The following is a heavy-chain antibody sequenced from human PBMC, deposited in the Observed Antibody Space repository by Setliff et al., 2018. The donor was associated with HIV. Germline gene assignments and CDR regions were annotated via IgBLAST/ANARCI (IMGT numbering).Heavy chain of an antibody. CDR2: INHSGGT. CDR3: ARHRDGGTYPLDY. J-gene: IGHJ4*02. D-gene: IGHD1-26*01. CDR1: GGTFSLHY. V-gene: IGHV4-34*01. Sequence: PSETLSLTCAVSGGTFSLHYYTWIRQSPLRGLEWIGEINHSGGTRYNPSLESRVTMSLDSSKNRFSLQLTSVTAADTAVYYCARHRDGGTYPLDYWGQGTLVTVSS.